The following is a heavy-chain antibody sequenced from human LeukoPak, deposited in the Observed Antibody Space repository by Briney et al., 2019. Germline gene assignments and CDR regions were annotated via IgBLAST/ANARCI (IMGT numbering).Heavy chain of an antibody. CDR1: GYTFTSYC. Sequence: GASVKVSCKASGYTFTSYCMHWVRQAPGQGLEWMGIINPSGGSTSYAQKFQGRVTMTRDMSTSTDFMELSSLRSEDTAVYYCARDNSVGDNAWWFDPWGQGTLVTVSS. D-gene: IGHD1-26*01. CDR3: ARDNSVGDNAWWFDP. J-gene: IGHJ5*02. V-gene: IGHV1-46*01. CDR2: INPSGGST.